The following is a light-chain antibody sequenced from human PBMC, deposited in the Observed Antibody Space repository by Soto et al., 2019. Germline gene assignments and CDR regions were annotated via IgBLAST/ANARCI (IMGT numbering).Light chain of an antibody. CDR1: SSDVGIYNL. CDR2: EVN. Sequence: QSALTQPASVSGSPGQPITISCTGTSSDVGIYNLVSWYQHHPGKAPKLIIFEVNKRPSGVSYRFSGSKSGNTASLTISGLQAEDEADYYCCSYAGINTVVLFGGGTKVTVL. J-gene: IGLJ2*01. CDR3: CSYAGINTVVL. V-gene: IGLV2-23*02.